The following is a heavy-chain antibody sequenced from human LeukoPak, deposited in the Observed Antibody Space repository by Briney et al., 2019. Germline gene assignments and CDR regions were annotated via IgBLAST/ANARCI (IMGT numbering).Heavy chain of an antibody. CDR3: ARDRQQWELRQPFDY. CDR1: GFTFSSYS. Sequence: PGGSLRLSCAASGFTFSSYSMNWVRQAPGKGLEWVSSISSSSSYIYYADSVKGRFTISRDNAKNSLYLQMNSLRAEDTAVYYCARDRQQWELRQPFDYWGQGTLVTVSS. V-gene: IGHV3-21*01. J-gene: IGHJ4*02. CDR2: ISSSSSYI. D-gene: IGHD1-26*01.